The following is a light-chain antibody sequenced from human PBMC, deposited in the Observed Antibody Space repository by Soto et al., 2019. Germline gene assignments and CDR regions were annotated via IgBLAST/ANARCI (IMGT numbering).Light chain of an antibody. Sequence: QSVLTQPASVSGSPGQSITISCTGTSSDVGSYNYVSWYQQHPGKAPKVMIYDVSNRPSGVSYRFSGSKSGNTASLTISGLQVEDEADYSCSSNTTSSTYVFGTGTKVTVL. CDR1: SSDVGSYNY. CDR3: SSNTTSSTYV. CDR2: DVS. V-gene: IGLV2-14*01. J-gene: IGLJ1*01.